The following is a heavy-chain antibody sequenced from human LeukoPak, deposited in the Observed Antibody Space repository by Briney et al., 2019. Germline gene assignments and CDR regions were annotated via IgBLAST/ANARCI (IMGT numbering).Heavy chain of an antibody. Sequence: SQTLSLTCTVSGGSISSGGYYWSWIRQPPGKGLEWIGYIYHSGSTYYNPSLKSRVTISVDRSKNQFSLKLSSVTAADTAVYYCARERTGPLRSGYYDSFLHWGQGTLVTVSS. V-gene: IGHV4-30-2*01. J-gene: IGHJ4*02. D-gene: IGHD3-3*01. CDR2: IYHSGST. CDR3: ARERTGPLRSGYYDSFLH. CDR1: GGSISSGGYY.